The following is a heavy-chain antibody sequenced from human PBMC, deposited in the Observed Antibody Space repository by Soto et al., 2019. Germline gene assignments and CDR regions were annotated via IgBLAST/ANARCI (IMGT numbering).Heavy chain of an antibody. CDR3: ATPKSVVQAAITFDY. CDR2: FDPEDGET. D-gene: IGHD2-2*01. J-gene: IGHJ4*02. Sequence: ASVKVSCKVSGYTLTELSMHWVRQAPGKGLEWMGGFDPEDGETIYAQKFQGRVTMTEDTSTDTAYMELSSLRSEDTAVYYCATPKSVVQAAITFDYWGQGTLVTVSS. CDR1: GYTLTELS. V-gene: IGHV1-24*01.